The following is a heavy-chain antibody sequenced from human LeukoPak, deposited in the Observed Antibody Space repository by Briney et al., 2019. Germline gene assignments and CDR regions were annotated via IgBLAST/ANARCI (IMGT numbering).Heavy chain of an antibody. CDR2: IYYSGST. CDR3: ASNTTLALWFNY. Sequence: SETLSLTCTVSGGSISSSSYYWGWIRQPPGKGLEWIGNIYYSGSTHYNPSLKSRVTISVDTSKNQFSLKLSSVTAADTAVYYCASNTTLALWFNYWGQGTLVTVSS. CDR1: GGSISSSSYY. D-gene: IGHD1-1*01. J-gene: IGHJ4*02. V-gene: IGHV4-39*01.